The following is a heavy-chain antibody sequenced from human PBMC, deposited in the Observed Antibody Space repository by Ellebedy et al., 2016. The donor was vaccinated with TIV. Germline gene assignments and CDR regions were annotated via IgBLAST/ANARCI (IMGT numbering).Heavy chain of an antibody. CDR1: GFTFDDYA. D-gene: IGHD6-13*01. Sequence: SLKISXAASGFTFDDYAMHWVRQAPGKGLEWVSGISWNSGSIGYADSVKGRFTISRDNAKNSLYLQMNSLRAEDTALYYCAKDIAAAGTVYWGQGTLVTVSS. CDR2: ISWNSGSI. CDR3: AKDIAAAGTVY. J-gene: IGHJ4*02. V-gene: IGHV3-9*01.